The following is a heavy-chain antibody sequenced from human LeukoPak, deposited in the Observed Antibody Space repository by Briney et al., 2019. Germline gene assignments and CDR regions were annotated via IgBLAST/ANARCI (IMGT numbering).Heavy chain of an antibody. CDR1: GFTFSDSW. D-gene: IGHD3-16*01. CDR2: MNQDGSAK. J-gene: IGHJ6*02. Sequence: PGGSLRLSCAAPGFTFSDSWMSWVRQAPGKGLEWVANMNQDGSAKGYVDSVKGRFTISRDNARNSLYLQMSSLRPEDMAVYYCATYTHWVAGDVWGQGTTVTVSS. CDR3: ATYTHWVAGDV. V-gene: IGHV3-7*01.